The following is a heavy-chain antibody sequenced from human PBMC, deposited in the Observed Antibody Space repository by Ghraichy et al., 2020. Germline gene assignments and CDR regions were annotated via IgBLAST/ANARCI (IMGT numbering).Heavy chain of an antibody. Sequence: GGSLRLSCAASGFSFTDYWMHWVRQTPGRGLEWVSHLNIDGTTVNYADSVKGRFTISRDNAKNTMYLQMISLTVEDTAVYYCVRSYKDGLRHFDYWGQGPLGTVSS. CDR2: LNIDGTTV. J-gene: IGHJ4*02. V-gene: IGHV3-74*01. CDR3: VRSYKDGLRHFDY. D-gene: IGHD1-14*01. CDR1: GFSFTDYW.